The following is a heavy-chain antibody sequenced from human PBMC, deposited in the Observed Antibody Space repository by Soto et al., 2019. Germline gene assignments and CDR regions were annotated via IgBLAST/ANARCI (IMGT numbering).Heavy chain of an antibody. V-gene: IGHV4-59*01. J-gene: IGHJ4*02. D-gene: IGHD3-9*01. CDR2: IYYSGNP. Sequence: QVRLQESGPGLVKPSETLSLTCAVSGGAFSSYYWSWIRQPPGRGLEWIGDIYYSGNPNYNPSLKRRVPISVDRSKSQFSLEVKSVTAADTAVYYCARALSYHYVLTGRGWVCYFDYWGQGTLVTVPS. CDR3: ARALSYHYVLTGRGWVCYFDY. CDR1: GGAFSSYY.